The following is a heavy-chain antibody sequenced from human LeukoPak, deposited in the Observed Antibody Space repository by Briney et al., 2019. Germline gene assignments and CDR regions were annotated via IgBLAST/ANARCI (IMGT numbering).Heavy chain of an antibody. V-gene: IGHV4-59*01. Sequence: PSETLSLTCTVSGDSISSYYWSWLRQPPGKGLEWLGYIYYSGSTNYNPSLKSRVTISVDTSKNQFSLKLSSVTAADTAVYYCARELVGATRGYFDYWGQGTLVTVSS. CDR1: GDSISSYY. CDR3: ARELVGATRGYFDY. J-gene: IGHJ4*02. D-gene: IGHD1-26*01. CDR2: IYYSGST.